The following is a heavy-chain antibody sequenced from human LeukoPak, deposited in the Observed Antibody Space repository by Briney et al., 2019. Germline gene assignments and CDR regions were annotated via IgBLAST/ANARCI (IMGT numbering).Heavy chain of an antibody. D-gene: IGHD1-26*01. V-gene: IGHV4-61*02. CDR2: IYTSGST. J-gene: IGHJ6*03. Sequence: SETLSLTCTVSGGSISSGSYYWSWIRQPAGKGLEWIGCIYTSGSTNFNPSLKSRVTISVDTSKNQFSLKLSSVTAADTAVYYCARDTSGSYYLYYYYYMDVWGKGTTVTVSS. CDR1: GGSISSGSYY. CDR3: ARDTSGSYYLYYYYYMDV.